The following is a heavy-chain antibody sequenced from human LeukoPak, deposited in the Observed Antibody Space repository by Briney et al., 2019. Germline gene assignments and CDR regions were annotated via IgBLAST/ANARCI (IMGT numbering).Heavy chain of an antibody. J-gene: IGHJ5*02. CDR2: IYNSGTT. CDR1: GGSISSGDYC. Sequence: PSETLSLTCTVSGGSISSGDYCWSWIRQPPGQGLEWIGYIYNSGTTFYNPSLKSRVSISVDTSKNQFSLKLSSVTAADTAVYSCARAPSPLYCAGTSCYRGGWFDPWGQGTLVTVSS. CDR3: ARAPSPLYCAGTSCYRGGWFDP. V-gene: IGHV4-30-4*01. D-gene: IGHD2-2*01.